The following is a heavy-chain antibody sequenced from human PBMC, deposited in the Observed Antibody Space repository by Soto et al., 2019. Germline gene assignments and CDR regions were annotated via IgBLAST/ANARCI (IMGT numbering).Heavy chain of an antibody. Sequence: EVQLLESGGGLVQPGGSLRLSCAASGFTFSSYAMTWVRQAPGKGLEWVSAISGSGGSTYYADSVKGRFTISRDNSRNTLYLQMNSLRAEDTAIYYCAKGPAPHECELIYFDYWGQGTLVTVSS. J-gene: IGHJ4*02. CDR1: GFTFSSYA. CDR3: AKGPAPHECELIYFDY. CDR2: ISGSGGST. D-gene: IGHD1-26*01. V-gene: IGHV3-23*01.